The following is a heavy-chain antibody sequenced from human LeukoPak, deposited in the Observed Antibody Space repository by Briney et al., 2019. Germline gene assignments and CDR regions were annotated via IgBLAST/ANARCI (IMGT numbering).Heavy chain of an antibody. CDR2: ISRSGSTK. V-gene: IGHV3-11*04. CDR3: ARVPAGVIGMKDAFDM. J-gene: IGHJ3*02. Sequence: PGGSLRLSCAASGFTFSDYNMRWIRQAPGKGLEWVSSISRSGSTKYYADSVKGRFTISRDNAKNSLYLQMNSLRAEDTAVYYCARVPAGVIGMKDAFDMWGQGTMVTVSS. D-gene: IGHD3-16*02. CDR1: GFTFSDYN.